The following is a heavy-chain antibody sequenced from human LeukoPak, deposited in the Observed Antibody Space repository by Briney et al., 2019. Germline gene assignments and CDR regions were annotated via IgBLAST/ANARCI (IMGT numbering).Heavy chain of an antibody. CDR3: ASAYCSGGRCYVGDYYAMDV. CDR2: IYNSGST. J-gene: IGHJ6*02. D-gene: IGHD2-15*01. Sequence: SETLSLTCTVSGGSINSYYWSWIRQPPGEGLEWIGYIYNSGSTNYNPSLKSRVTISVDTSKNQISLKLTSVTAADTAVYFCASAYCSGGRCYVGDYYAMDVWGQGTTVTVSS. V-gene: IGHV4-59*08. CDR1: GGSINSYY.